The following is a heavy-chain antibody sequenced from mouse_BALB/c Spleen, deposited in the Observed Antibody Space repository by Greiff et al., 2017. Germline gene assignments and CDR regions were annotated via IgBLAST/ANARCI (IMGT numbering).Heavy chain of an antibody. CDR3: TRRGYDDYFDY. J-gene: IGHJ2*01. Sequence: EVMLVESGGGLVQPGGSMKLSCVASGFTFSNYWMNWVRQSPEKGLEWVAEIRLKSNNYATHYAESVKGRFTISRDDSKSSVYLQMNNLRAEDTGIYYCTRRGYDDYFDYWGQGTTLTVSS. V-gene: IGHV6-6*02. D-gene: IGHD2-2*01. CDR1: GFTFSNYW. CDR2: IRLKSNNYAT.